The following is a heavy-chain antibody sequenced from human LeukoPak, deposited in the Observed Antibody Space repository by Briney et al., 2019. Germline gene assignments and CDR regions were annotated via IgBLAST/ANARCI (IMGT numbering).Heavy chain of an antibody. D-gene: IGHD2-15*01. CDR1: RFTFSNYG. Sequence: GESLRLSCAASRFTFSNYGMHWVRQAPGKGLEWVTFIRYDGSNKYYADSVKGRFTISRDNSKNTLYLQMNSLRTEDTAVYYCAKAGCSGGSCYVYFDYWGQGTLVTVSS. V-gene: IGHV3-30*02. CDR3: AKAGCSGGSCYVYFDY. J-gene: IGHJ4*02. CDR2: IRYDGSNK.